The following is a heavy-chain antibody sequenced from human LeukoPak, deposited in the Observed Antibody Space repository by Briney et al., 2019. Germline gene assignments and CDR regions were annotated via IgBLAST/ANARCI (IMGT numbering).Heavy chain of an antibody. Sequence: GESLKISCKGFGYSFTSYWISWVRQMLGKGLEWMGRIDPSDSYTNYSPSFQGHVTISADKSISTVYLQWSSLKASDTAMYYCARHSAGIVVAGKWGQGTLVTVSS. CDR2: IDPSDSYT. V-gene: IGHV5-10-1*01. D-gene: IGHD6-19*01. CDR3: ARHSAGIVVAGK. J-gene: IGHJ4*02. CDR1: GYSFTSYW.